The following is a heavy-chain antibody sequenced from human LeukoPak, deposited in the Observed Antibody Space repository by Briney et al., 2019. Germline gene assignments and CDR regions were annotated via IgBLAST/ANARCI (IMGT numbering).Heavy chain of an antibody. J-gene: IGHJ4*02. V-gene: IGHV3-23*01. D-gene: IGHD3-22*01. CDR1: GFTFSSYA. CDR2: ISGSGGST. Sequence: HTGGSLRLSCAASGFTFSSYAMSWVRQAPGKGLEWVSAISGSGGSTYYADSVKGQFTISRDNSKNTLYLQMNSLRAEDTAVYYCAKARHYYDSSGYYGLFDYWGQGTLVTVSS. CDR3: AKARHYYDSSGYYGLFDY.